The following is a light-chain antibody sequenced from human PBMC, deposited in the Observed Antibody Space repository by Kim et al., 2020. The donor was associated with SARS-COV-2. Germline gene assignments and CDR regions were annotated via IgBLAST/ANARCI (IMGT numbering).Light chain of an antibody. CDR2: EVS. CDR1: SSDVGSYNL. Sequence: GQSITISCTGTSSDVGSYNLVSWYQQHPGKAPKLMIYEVSKRPSGVSNRFSGSKSGNTASLTISGLQAEDEADYYCCSYAGSSTWVLGGGTQLTVL. V-gene: IGLV2-23*02. CDR3: CSYAGSSTWV. J-gene: IGLJ3*02.